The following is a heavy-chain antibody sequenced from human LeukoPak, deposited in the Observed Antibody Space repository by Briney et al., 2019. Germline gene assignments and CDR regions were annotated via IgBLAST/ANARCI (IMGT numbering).Heavy chain of an antibody. J-gene: IGHJ4*02. CDR2: VSGSSGNT. Sequence: PGGSLRLSCAASGFSFSSYAMSWVRQAPGKGLEWVSAVSGSSGNTYYADSVKGRFTISRDNSKNTLYLQMNSLRAEDTAVYYCAKAPQWLNYYFDYWGQGTLVTVSS. CDR1: GFSFSSYA. V-gene: IGHV3-23*01. CDR3: AKAPQWLNYYFDY. D-gene: IGHD6-19*01.